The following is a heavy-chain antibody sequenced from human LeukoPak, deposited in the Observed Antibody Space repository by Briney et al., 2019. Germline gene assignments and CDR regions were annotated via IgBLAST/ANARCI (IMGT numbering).Heavy chain of an antibody. V-gene: IGHV4-61*01. J-gene: IGHJ3*02. CDR1: GASVSSGSYY. D-gene: IGHD2-21*02. CDR3: ARRGTYCGGDCYSGAFDI. CDR2: IYYSGST. Sequence: KPSETLSLTCTVSGASVSSGSYYWSWIRQPPGKGLEWIGYIYYSGSTNYNPSLKSRVTISVDTSKNQFSLKLSSVTAADTAVYYCARRGTYCGGDCYSGAFDIWGQGTMVTVSS.